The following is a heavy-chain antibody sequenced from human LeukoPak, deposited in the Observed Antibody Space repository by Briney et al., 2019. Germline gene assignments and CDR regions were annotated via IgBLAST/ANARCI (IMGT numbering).Heavy chain of an antibody. Sequence: ASVKVSCKASGGTFSTLPFSWVRQAPGQGLEWMGGIIPIFGTPKYSHKFQGRVTITADESTSTVYVALSSLRSEDTAVYYCARCAGYSGYDSSSEDYYYGMGVWGQGTTVTVS. D-gene: IGHD5-12*01. CDR2: IIPIFGTP. J-gene: IGHJ6*02. CDR3: ARCAGYSGYDSSSEDYYYGMGV. V-gene: IGHV1-69*13. CDR1: GGTFSTLP.